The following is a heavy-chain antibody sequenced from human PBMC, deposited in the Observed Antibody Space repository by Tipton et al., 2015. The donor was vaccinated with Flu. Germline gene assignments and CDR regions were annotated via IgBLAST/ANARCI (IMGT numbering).Heavy chain of an antibody. Sequence: TLSLTCSVSGDSIGRGYCWGWIRQPPGKGLEWIGNICHSGSTYDNPSLKSRVTISVDRSKNQFSLKLSSVTVADTAVYYCARNLEWLLSPYYFDYWGQGTLVTVSS. D-gene: IGHD3-3*01. CDR3: ARNLEWLLSPYYFDY. CDR2: ICHSGST. CDR1: GDSIGRGYC. V-gene: IGHV4-38-2*01. J-gene: IGHJ4*02.